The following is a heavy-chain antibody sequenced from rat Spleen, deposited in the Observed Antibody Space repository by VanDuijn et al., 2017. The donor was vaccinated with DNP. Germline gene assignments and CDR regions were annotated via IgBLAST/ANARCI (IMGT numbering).Heavy chain of an antibody. J-gene: IGHJ2*01. V-gene: IGHV3-3*01. Sequence: EVQLQESGPGLVKPSQSLSLTCSVTGYSITNTYRWNWIRKFPGDKLEWMGYINSVGSTNYYPSLKSRISIARDTSKNQVFLQVTSVTTEDTATYYCARGDILRSFDCWGQGVMVTVSS. CDR3: ARGDILRSFDC. CDR1: GYSITNTYR. D-gene: IGHD1-6*01. CDR2: INSVGST.